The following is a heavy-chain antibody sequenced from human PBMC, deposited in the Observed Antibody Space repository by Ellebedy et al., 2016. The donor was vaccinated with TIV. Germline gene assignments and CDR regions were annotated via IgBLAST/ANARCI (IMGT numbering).Heavy chain of an antibody. Sequence: GGSLRLXXAASGFTFSSYGMHWVRQAPGKGLEWVAVISYDGSNKYYADSVKGRFTISRDNSKNTLYLQMSSLRAEDTAVYYCVKADPHYGYYYYGMDVWGQGTTVTVSS. CDR2: ISYDGSNK. CDR3: VKADPHYGYYYYGMDV. CDR1: GFTFSSYG. V-gene: IGHV3-30*18. D-gene: IGHD3-10*01. J-gene: IGHJ6*02.